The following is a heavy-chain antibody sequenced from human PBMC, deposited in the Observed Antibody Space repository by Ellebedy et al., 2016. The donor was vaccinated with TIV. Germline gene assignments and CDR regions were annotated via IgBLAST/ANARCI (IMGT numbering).Heavy chain of an antibody. CDR1: AGSVSSDGFI. D-gene: IGHD2/OR15-2a*01. CDR3: ATRPYRNGKPFFGVFDY. V-gene: IGHV4-31*03. J-gene: IGHJ4*02. CDR2: VSYSGSP. Sequence: MPSETLSLTCTVSAGSVSSDGFIWSWIRQHPGKGLEWIGYVSYSGSPNYNPSLKSRVTMSIDTSKNQFSLNLNSMTAAAPAVYYCATRPYRNGKPFFGVFDYWGQGTLVTVSS.